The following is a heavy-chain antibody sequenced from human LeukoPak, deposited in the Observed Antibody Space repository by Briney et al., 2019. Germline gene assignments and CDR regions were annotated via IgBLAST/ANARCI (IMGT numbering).Heavy chain of an antibody. CDR1: GFTFSDYY. CDR3: ARFDPVFCSGGSCYAPDDY. V-gene: IGHV1-2*02. J-gene: IGHJ4*02. CDR2: INPNTGDT. D-gene: IGHD2-15*01. Sequence: ASVTVSCKTSGFTFSDYYIHWVRQAPGQGLQWMGWINPNTGDTTNAQKFQGRVTLTRDTSISTAYMELNRLRSDDTAVYFCARFDPVFCSGGSCYAPDDYWGQGTLVTVSS.